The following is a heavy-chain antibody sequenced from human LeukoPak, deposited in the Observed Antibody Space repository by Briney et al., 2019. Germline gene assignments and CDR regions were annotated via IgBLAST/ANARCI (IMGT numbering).Heavy chain of an antibody. V-gene: IGHV3-66*04. Sequence: GGSLRLSCAASGFTVSSNYMSWVRQAPGKGLEWVSVIYSGGSTYYADSVKGRLTISRDNSKNTLYLQMNSLRAEDTAVYYCASQRGYSGYAWFDPWGQGTLVTVSS. CDR3: ASQRGYSGYAWFDP. J-gene: IGHJ5*02. CDR1: GFTVSSNY. D-gene: IGHD5-12*01. CDR2: IYSGGST.